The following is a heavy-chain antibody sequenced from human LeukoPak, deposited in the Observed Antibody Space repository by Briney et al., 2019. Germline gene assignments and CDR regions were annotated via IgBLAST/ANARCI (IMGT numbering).Heavy chain of an antibody. CDR1: GYTFTGYY. CDR2: INPNSGGT. CDR3: VRDPFDIRVELVHFDY. V-gene: IGHV1-2*02. D-gene: IGHD6-6*01. Sequence: ASVKVSCKASGYTFTGYYMHWVRQAPGQGLEWMGWINPNSGGTNYAQKFQGRVTMTRDTSISTAYMELSRLRSDDTAVYYCVRDPFDIRVELVHFDYWGQGTLVTVSS. J-gene: IGHJ4*02.